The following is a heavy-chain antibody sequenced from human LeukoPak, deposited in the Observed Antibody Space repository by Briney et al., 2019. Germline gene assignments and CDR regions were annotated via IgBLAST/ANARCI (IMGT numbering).Heavy chain of an antibody. CDR3: ARVNIAAPGY. CDR2: ISSSSSYI. D-gene: IGHD6-13*01. CDR1: GFTFSSYS. Sequence: PGGTLRLSCAASGFTFSSYSMNWVRQAPGKGLEWVSSISSSSSYIYYADSVKGRFTISRDNAKNSLYLQMNSLRAEDTAVYYCARVNIAAPGYWGQGTLVTVSS. J-gene: IGHJ4*02. V-gene: IGHV3-21*01.